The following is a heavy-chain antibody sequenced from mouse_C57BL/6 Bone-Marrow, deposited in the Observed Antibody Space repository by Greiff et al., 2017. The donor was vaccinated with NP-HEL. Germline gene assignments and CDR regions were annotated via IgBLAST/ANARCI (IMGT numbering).Heavy chain of an antibody. J-gene: IGHJ4*01. Sequence: QVQLQQSGAELVRPGASVTLSCKASGYTFTDYEMHWVKQTPVHGLEWIGAIDPETGGTAYNQKFKGKAILTADKSSSTAYMELRSLTSEDSAVYYCTRRGPKDAMDYWGQGTSVTVSS. V-gene: IGHV1-15*01. CDR2: IDPETGGT. CDR1: GYTFTDYE. CDR3: TRRGPKDAMDY.